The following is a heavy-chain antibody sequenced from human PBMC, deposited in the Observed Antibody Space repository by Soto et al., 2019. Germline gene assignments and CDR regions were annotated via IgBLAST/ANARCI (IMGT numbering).Heavy chain of an antibody. CDR2: IIPIFGTA. V-gene: IGHV1-69*12. CDR1: GGTFSSYA. Sequence: QVQLVQSGAEVKKPGSSVKVSCKASGGTFSSYAISWVRQAPGQGLEWMGGIIPIFGTANYAQKFQGRVTITADESTSKAYMELSSLRSEDTAVYYCARDRCSGGSCYGYFQHWGQGTLVTVSS. J-gene: IGHJ1*01. CDR3: ARDRCSGGSCYGYFQH. D-gene: IGHD2-15*01.